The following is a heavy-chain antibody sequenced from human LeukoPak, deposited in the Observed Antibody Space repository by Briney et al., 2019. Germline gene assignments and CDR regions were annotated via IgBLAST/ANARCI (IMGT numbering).Heavy chain of an antibody. CDR3: AKDRTNGVLFDY. Sequence: SVKVSCKASGGTFSSYAISWVRQAPGQGLEWMGRIIPILGIANYAQKFQGRVTITADKSTSTAYMELSSLRSEDTAVYYCAKDRTNGVLFDYWGQGTLVTVSS. CDR2: IIPILGIA. J-gene: IGHJ4*02. D-gene: IGHD2-8*01. CDR1: GGTFSSYA. V-gene: IGHV1-69*04.